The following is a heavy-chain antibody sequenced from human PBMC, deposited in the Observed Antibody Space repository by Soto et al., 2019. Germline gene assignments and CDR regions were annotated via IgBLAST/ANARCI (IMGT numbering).Heavy chain of an antibody. D-gene: IGHD2-8*01. CDR3: ARGHPGGVYAPFGSGPYFDY. Sequence: QVQLQESGPGLVKPSQTLSLTCTVSGGSISSGGYYWSWIRQHPGKGLEWIGYIYYSGSTYYNPSPQSRVTISVDTSKNQFSLKLSSGTAADTAVYYCARGHPGGVYAPFGSGPYFDYWGQGTLVTVSS. CDR2: IYYSGST. V-gene: IGHV4-31*03. CDR1: GGSISSGGYY. J-gene: IGHJ4*02.